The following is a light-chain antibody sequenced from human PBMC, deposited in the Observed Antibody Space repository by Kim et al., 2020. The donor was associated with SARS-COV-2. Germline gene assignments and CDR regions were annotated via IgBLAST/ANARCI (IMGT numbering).Light chain of an antibody. CDR1: SGHSSYA. Sequence: QPVLTQSPSASASLGDSVKLTCTLSSGHSSYAIAWHQQQPAKGPRYLMKVNSDGSHSKGDGIPDRFSGSSSGAERYLTISSLQSEDEADYYCQTWGTGIGVFGGGTKLTVL. J-gene: IGLJ3*02. CDR3: QTWGTGIGV. CDR2: VNSDGSH. V-gene: IGLV4-69*01.